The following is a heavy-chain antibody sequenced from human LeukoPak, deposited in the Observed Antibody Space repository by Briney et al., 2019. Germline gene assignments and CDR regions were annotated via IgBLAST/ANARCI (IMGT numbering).Heavy chain of an antibody. J-gene: IGHJ3*02. V-gene: IGHV3-53*01. Sequence: GGSLRLSCAASGFTVSTNYMSWGRQAPGRGLEWVSVIYSGGGTYYADSVKGRFTISRDNSKNTLYLQMNILRAEDTAVYYCAREREGVRSAFDIWGQGTMVTVSS. D-gene: IGHD3-10*01. CDR2: IYSGGGT. CDR3: AREREGVRSAFDI. CDR1: GFTVSTNY.